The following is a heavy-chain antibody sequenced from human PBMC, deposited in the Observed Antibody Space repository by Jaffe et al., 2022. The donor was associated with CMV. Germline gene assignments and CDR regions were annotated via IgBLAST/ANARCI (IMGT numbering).Heavy chain of an antibody. D-gene: IGHD3-16*01. CDR1: GYTFTSYY. V-gene: IGHV1-46*01. J-gene: IGHJ6*02. Sequence: QVQLVQSGAEVKKPGASVKVSCKASGYTFTSYYMHWVRQAPGQGLEWMGIINPSGGSTSYAQKFQGRVTMTRDTSTSTVYMELSSLRSEDTAVYYCARDPRGWGEMATTYYYGMDVWGQGTTVTVSS. CDR2: INPSGGST. CDR3: ARDPRGWGEMATTYYYGMDV.